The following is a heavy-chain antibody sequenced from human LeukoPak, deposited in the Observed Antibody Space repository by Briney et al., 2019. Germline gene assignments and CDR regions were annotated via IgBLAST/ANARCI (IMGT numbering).Heavy chain of an antibody. CDR2: IKQDGSEK. V-gene: IGHV3-7*04. D-gene: IGHD3-10*01. CDR1: GFTFSSYW. J-gene: IGHJ6*02. Sequence: GGSLRLSCAASGFTFSSYWMSWVRQAPGKGLEWVANIKQDGSEKYYVDSVKGRFTISRDNAKNSLYLQMNSLRVEDTAVYYCARVYGSGTYYPYRMDVWGQGTTVTVSS. CDR3: ARVYGSGTYYPYRMDV.